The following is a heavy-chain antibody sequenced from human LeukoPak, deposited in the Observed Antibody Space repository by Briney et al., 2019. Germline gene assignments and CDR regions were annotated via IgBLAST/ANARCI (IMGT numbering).Heavy chain of an antibody. CDR1: GGSFSGYY. CDR2: INHSGST. D-gene: IGHD3-3*01. J-gene: IGHJ6*02. CDR3: ARGRISGYGFWSGYYEMNYYYYGMDV. V-gene: IGHV4-34*01. Sequence: SETLSLTCAVYGGSFSGYYWSWIRQPPGKGLEWIGEINHSGSTNYNPSLKSRVTISVDTSKNQFSLKLSSVTAADTAVYYCARGRISGYGFWSGYYEMNYYYYGMDVWGQGTTVTVSS.